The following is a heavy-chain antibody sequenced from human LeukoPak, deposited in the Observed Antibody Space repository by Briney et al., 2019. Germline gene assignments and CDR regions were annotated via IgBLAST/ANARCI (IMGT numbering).Heavy chain of an antibody. J-gene: IGHJ6*04. Sequence: SETLSLTCAVYGGSFSGYYWSWIRQPPGKGLEWIGEINHSGSTNYNPSLKSRVTISVDMSKNQFSLKLSSVTAADTAVYYCARGRITMVRGGPHRPPYYYGMDVWGKGTTVTVSS. CDR1: GGSFSGYY. CDR2: INHSGST. D-gene: IGHD3-10*01. V-gene: IGHV4-34*01. CDR3: ARGRITMVRGGPHRPPYYYGMDV.